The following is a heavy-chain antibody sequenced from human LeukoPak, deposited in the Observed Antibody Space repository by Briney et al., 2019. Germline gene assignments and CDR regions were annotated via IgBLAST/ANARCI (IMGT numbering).Heavy chain of an antibody. V-gene: IGHV3-23*01. CDR3: AKKGCSGYRCYTNS. CDR1: GFTFSDYA. CDR2: ITYGDGST. D-gene: IGHD2-2*02. Sequence: PGGSLRLSCAASGFTFSDYAMNWVRQAPGKGLERVSSITYGDGSTYYADSVKGRFTISRDNSKNTLYLQMNSLRAEDTAVYYCAKKGCSGYRCYTNSWGRGTLVTVSS. J-gene: IGHJ4*02.